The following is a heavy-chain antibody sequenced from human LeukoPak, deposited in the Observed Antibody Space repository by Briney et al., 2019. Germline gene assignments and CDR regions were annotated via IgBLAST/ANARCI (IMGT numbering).Heavy chain of an antibody. CDR2: ISGSSSYI. CDR1: GLTFNTYS. V-gene: IGHV3-21*01. CDR3: ARDSDLHCSGGSCTNFDY. D-gene: IGHD2-15*01. Sequence: GGSLRLSCTASGLTFNTYSMNWVRQVPGKGLEWVSSISGSSSYIYYADSVKGRFTISRDNARKSLYLQMNSLRVEDTAVYYCARDSDLHCSGGSCTNFDYWGQGTLVTVSS. J-gene: IGHJ4*02.